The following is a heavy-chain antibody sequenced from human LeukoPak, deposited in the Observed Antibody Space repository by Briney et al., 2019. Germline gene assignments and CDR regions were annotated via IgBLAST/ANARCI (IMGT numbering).Heavy chain of an antibody. CDR3: ARGVPKTSYYYYYMDV. V-gene: IGHV3-48*01. J-gene: IGHJ6*03. D-gene: IGHD4-11*01. CDR1: GFTCSDYS. CDR2: ISSSGFTL. Sequence: PGGSLRLSCVASGFTCSDYSMNWVRQAPGKGLEWVSYISSSGFTLNYADSVKGRFTISRDNAKNSLCLQMNSLRAEDTAVYYCARGVPKTSYYYYYMDVWGKGTTVTVSS.